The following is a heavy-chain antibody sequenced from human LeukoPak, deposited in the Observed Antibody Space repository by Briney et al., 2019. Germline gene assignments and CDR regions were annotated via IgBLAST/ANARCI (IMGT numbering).Heavy chain of an antibody. CDR2: IYYSGST. CDR1: GGSISSCY. J-gene: IGHJ4*02. CDR3: ARGYSCSCAYFDY. D-gene: IGHD6-13*01. Sequence: PSETLSLTCTVSGGSISSCYWSWIRNPPGKGLEWIGYIYYSGSTNYNPSPTSRVPISVDTSKNQFSLKLSSVTAADTAVYYCARGYSCSCAYFDYWDQGTLVTVSS. V-gene: IGHV4-59*01.